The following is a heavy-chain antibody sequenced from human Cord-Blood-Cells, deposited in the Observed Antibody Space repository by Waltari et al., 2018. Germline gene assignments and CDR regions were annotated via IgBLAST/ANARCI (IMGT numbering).Heavy chain of an antibody. Sequence: QVQLVQSGAEVKKPGASVKVSCKASGYTFTGYYMHWVRQAPGQGLAWMGWINPNSGGNNDAQKCQGRVTMTRDTSISTAYMALSRLRSDDTAVYYCARDLEGGYSYGYGMDVWGQGTTVTVSS. CDR3: ARDLEGGYSYGYGMDV. D-gene: IGHD5-18*01. CDR1: GYTFTGYY. CDR2: INPNSGGN. J-gene: IGHJ6*02. V-gene: IGHV1-2*02.